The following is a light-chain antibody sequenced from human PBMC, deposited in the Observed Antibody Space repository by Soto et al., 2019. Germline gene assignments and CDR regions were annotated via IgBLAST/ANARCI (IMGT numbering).Light chain of an antibody. V-gene: IGKV1-33*01. CDR2: DAS. CDR1: QDIQNY. J-gene: IGKJ2*01. CDR3: QQRHDFPYT. Sequence: DIQMTQSPSSLSASVGDRVTITCQASQDIQNYINWYQHTPGKAPKLLIFDASNLQPGVASRFSGRASGTDFFLTISSLHPEDFATYFCQQRHDFPYTFGQGTKLDIK.